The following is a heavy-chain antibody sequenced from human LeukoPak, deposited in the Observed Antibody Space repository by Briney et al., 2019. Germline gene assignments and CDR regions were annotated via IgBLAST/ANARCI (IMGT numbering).Heavy chain of an antibody. D-gene: IGHD6-6*01. CDR3: AREISIAAPYYFDY. J-gene: IGHJ4*02. CDR1: GFTFSSYS. V-gene: IGHV3-21*01. Sequence: GGSLRLSCAASGFTFSSYSMNWVRQAPGKGLEWVSSISSSSSYIYYADSVKGRFTISRDNAKNSLYLQMKSLRAEDTAVYYCAREISIAAPYYFDYWGQGTLVTVSS. CDR2: ISSSSSYI.